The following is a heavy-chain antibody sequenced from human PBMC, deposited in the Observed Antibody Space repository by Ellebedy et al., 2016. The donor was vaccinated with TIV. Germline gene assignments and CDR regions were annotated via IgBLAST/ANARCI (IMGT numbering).Heavy chain of an antibody. CDR1: GSTFSGSA. V-gene: IGHV3-73*01. CDR2: IRSKANSYAT. J-gene: IGHJ4*02. Sequence: GESLKISCAASGSTFSGSAMHWVRQASGKGLEWVGRIRSKANSYATEYTASVNGRFTISRDDSKNTAYLQMTSLETEDTAVYYCAITYYYDSSGYTIDYWGQGTLVTVTS. D-gene: IGHD3-22*01. CDR3: AITYYYDSSGYTIDY.